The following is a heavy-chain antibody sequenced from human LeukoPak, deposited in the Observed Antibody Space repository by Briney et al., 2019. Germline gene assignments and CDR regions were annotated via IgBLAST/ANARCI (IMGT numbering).Heavy chain of an antibody. CDR2: ISWNSGSI. V-gene: IGHV3-9*01. CDR3: AKDKAVVPAAPFDY. J-gene: IGHJ4*02. CDR1: GFTFSSYG. Sequence: PGGSLRLSCAASGFTFSSYGMHWVRQAPGKGLEWVSGISWNSGSIGYADSVKGRFTISRDNAKNSLYLQMSSLRAEDTALYYCAKDKAVVPAAPFDYWGQGTLVTVSS. D-gene: IGHD2-2*01.